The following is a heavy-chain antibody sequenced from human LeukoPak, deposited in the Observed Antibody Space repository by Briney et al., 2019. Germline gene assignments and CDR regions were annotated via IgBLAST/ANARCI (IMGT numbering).Heavy chain of an antibody. J-gene: IGHJ3*02. Sequence: PSETLSLTCAVYGGSFSGYYWGWIRQPPGKGLEWIGEINHSGSTDYNPSLKSRVTISVDTSKNQFSLKLSSVTAADTAVYYCAREGVHMYASDIWGQGTMVTVSS. CDR2: INHSGST. CDR3: AREGVHMYASDI. CDR1: GGSFSGYY. D-gene: IGHD2-21*01. V-gene: IGHV4-34*01.